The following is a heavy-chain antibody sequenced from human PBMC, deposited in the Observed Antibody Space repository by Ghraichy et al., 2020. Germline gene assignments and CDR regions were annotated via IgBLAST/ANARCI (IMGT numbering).Heavy chain of an antibody. CDR1: GFTFSSYA. CDR3: ATTPRGPMTTGPSSVY. J-gene: IGHJ4*02. CDR2: ISGSGGST. D-gene: IGHD4-11*01. Sequence: GGSLRLSCAASGFTFSSYAMSWVRQAPGKGLEWVSAISGSGGSTYYADSVKGRFTISRDNSKNTLYLQMNSLRAEDTAVYYCATTPRGPMTTGPSSVYWGQGTLVTVSS. V-gene: IGHV3-23*01.